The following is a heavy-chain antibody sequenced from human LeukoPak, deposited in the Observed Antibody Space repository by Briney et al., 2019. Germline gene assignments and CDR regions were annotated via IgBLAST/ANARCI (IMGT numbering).Heavy chain of an antibody. CDR1: GFTFTTSP. V-gene: IGHV1-58*02. CDR3: ATGSGWYSPDY. CDR2: IVVGSANT. D-gene: IGHD6-19*01. Sequence: TSVKVSCKAPGFTFTTSPMQWVRQTRGQHLEWIGWIVVGSANTNYAQKFQERVTITRDMSTSTAYMELSSLRSEDTAVYYCATGSGWYSPDYWGQGTLVTVSS. J-gene: IGHJ4*02.